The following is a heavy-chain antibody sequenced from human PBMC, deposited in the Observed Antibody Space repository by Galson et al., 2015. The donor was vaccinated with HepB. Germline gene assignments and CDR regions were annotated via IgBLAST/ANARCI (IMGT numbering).Heavy chain of an antibody. CDR2: IYTSGST. CDR3: AREVWGYCSSTSCPGYYYYYMDV. CDR1: GGSISSGSYY. D-gene: IGHD2-2*01. Sequence: VSGGSISSGSYYWSWIRQPAGKGLEWIGRIYTSGSTNYNPSPKSRVTMSVDTSKNQFSLKLSSVTAADTAVYYCAREVWGYCSSTSCPGYYYYYMDVWGKGTTVTVSS. J-gene: IGHJ6*03. V-gene: IGHV4-61*02.